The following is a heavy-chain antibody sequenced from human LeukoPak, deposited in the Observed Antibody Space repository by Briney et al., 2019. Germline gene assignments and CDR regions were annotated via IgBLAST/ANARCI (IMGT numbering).Heavy chain of an antibody. Sequence: GASVKVSCKASGYTFSTYAITWVRQATGQGLEWMGWMSPNSGNTGYAQKFQGRVTMTRNTSISTAYMELSSLRSEDTAVYYCARDSSYYGSGSSPNWFDPWGQGTLVTVSS. D-gene: IGHD3-10*01. V-gene: IGHV1-8*01. CDR1: GYTFSTYA. J-gene: IGHJ5*02. CDR3: ARDSSYYGSGSSPNWFDP. CDR2: MSPNSGNT.